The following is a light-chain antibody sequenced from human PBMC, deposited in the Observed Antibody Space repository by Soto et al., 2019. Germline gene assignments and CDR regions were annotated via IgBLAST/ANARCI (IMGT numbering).Light chain of an antibody. CDR3: QNYNGPRAWT. CDR1: QGISYD. CDR2: GAS. Sequence: DIQMTQSPSSLSASVGDRVTITCRASQGISYDLAWYQQKPGNIPKLLIYGASILQSEVPSRFSGGVSGTEFTLPISSLQPDDVATYYCQNYNGPRAWTFGQGTKVDIK. J-gene: IGKJ1*01. V-gene: IGKV1-27*01.